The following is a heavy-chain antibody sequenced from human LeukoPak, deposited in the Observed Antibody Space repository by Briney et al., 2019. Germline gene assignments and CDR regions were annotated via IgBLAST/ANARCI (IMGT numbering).Heavy chain of an antibody. CDR2: ISGSGTTT. CDR3: AKAVTPVISLQYFDY. V-gene: IGHV3-23*01. Sequence: GGSLRVSCAATGFSFIIYALHWGRQAPGLGPAWISAISGSGTTTYYSDSVKGRFTISRDNSKNTLYLQMNSLRAEDTAVYYCAKAVTPVISLQYFDYWGQGTLVTVSS. J-gene: IGHJ4*02. D-gene: IGHD4-17*01. CDR1: GFSFIIYA.